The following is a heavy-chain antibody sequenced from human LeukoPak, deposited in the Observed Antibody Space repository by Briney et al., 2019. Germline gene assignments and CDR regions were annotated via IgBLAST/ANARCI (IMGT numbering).Heavy chain of an antibody. D-gene: IGHD4-11*01. CDR1: GFIFSIYT. V-gene: IGHV3-23*01. CDR2: ISGSGGST. CDR3: AKTTTVIDY. J-gene: IGHJ4*02. Sequence: GGSLRLSCAASGFIFSIYTMSWVRQAPGKGLEWVSAISGSGGSTYYADSVKGRFTISRDNSKDALYLQMNSLRAEDTAVYYCAKTTTVIDYWGQGSLVTVSS.